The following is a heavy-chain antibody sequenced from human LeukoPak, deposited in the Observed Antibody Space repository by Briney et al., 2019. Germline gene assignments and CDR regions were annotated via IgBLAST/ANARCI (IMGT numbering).Heavy chain of an antibody. CDR1: GGSISSYY. D-gene: IGHD3-3*01. J-gene: IGHJ4*02. V-gene: IGHV4-59*08. CDR2: IYYSGST. CDR3: ARLNYDFRSADSHYFDY. Sequence: SETLSLTCTVSGGSISSYYWSWIRQPPGKGLEWIGYIYYSGSTNYNPSLKSRVTISVDTSKNQFSLKLSSVTAADTAVYYCARLNYDFRSADSHYFDYWGQGTLVTVSS.